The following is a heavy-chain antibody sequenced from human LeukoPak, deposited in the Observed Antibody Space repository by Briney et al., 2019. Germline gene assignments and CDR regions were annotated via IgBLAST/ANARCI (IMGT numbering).Heavy chain of an antibody. CDR2: IDPGDSDT. Sequence: GESLKISCKGSGSSFTSYWIGWVRQMPGKGLEWMGIIDPGDSDTRYSPSFQGQVTISADKSISTAYLQWSSLKASDTATYYCARRPLGYCSGGSCWDWFDHWGQGTLVTVSS. CDR1: GSSFTSYW. J-gene: IGHJ5*02. V-gene: IGHV5-51*01. CDR3: ARRPLGYCSGGSCWDWFDH. D-gene: IGHD2-15*01.